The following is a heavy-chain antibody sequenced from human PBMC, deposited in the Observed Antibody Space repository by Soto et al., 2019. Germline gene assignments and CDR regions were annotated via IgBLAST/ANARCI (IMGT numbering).Heavy chain of an antibody. Sequence: EVQLVESGGGVVQPGGSLRLSCAASGFTFEDYALHWVRQSSGKGPEWVSLINADGSDRYYADSVKGRFTISRDNRKDSLYLQMNSLRPEDSAIYYCAKARFYFDSSPYDSWGQGTLVTVTS. J-gene: IGHJ4*02. CDR1: GFTFEDYA. CDR3: AKARFYFDSSPYDS. D-gene: IGHD3-22*01. CDR2: INADGSDR. V-gene: IGHV3-43*02.